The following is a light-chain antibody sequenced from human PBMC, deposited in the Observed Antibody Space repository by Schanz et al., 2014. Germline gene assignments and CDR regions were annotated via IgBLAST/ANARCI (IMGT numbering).Light chain of an antibody. CDR1: SSDVGGYKY. CDR3: SSYAGNNNLRVL. Sequence: QSALTQPPSASGSPGQSVTISCTGTSSDVGGYKYVSWYQQHPGKAPKLMIYEGSRRPSGVSNRFSGSRSGNTASLTISGLQAEDEADYYCSSYAGNNNLRVLFGGGTKLTVL. CDR2: EGS. J-gene: IGLJ2*01. V-gene: IGLV2-8*01.